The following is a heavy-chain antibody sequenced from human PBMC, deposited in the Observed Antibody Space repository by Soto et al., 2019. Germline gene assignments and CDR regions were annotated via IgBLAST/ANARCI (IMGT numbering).Heavy chain of an antibody. CDR2: IYYSGST. CDR3: ARDLGYYDSSGYFDY. J-gene: IGHJ4*02. CDR1: GGSISSYY. Sequence: PSETLSLTXTVSGGSISSYYWSWIRQPPGKGLEWIGYIYYSGSTNYNPSLKSRVTISVDTSKNQFSLKLSSVTAADTAVYYCARDLGYYDSSGYFDYWGQGTLVTVSS. D-gene: IGHD3-22*01. V-gene: IGHV4-59*01.